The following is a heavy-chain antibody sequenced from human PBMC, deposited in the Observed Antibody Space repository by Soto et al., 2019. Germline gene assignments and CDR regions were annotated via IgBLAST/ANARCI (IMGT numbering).Heavy chain of an antibody. J-gene: IGHJ5*02. CDR2: IYPGDSDT. V-gene: IGHV5-51*01. D-gene: IGHD6-19*01. Sequence: GESLKISCKGAGYSFISYCIVLVRQMPGKGLEWMGIIYPGDSDTRYGPSFQGQVTISADKSISTAYLQWSSLKASDTAMYYCARHVRAVAERENNWFDPWGQGTLVTVSS. CDR3: ARHVRAVAERENNWFDP. CDR1: GYSFISYC.